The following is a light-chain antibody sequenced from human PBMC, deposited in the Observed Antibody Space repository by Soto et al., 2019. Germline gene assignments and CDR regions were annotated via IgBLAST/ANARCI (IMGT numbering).Light chain of an antibody. V-gene: IGKV1-39*01. Sequence: DIQKTQSPSSLSASIGDRITITCRASQTISNYLNWYQQKPGKAPNLLIYAASTLQRGVPSRFSGSGSGTDFTLTISSLQPEDFATYYCQQSYSPARTFGQGTKVEIE. CDR3: QQSYSPART. CDR1: QTISNY. CDR2: AAS. J-gene: IGKJ1*01.